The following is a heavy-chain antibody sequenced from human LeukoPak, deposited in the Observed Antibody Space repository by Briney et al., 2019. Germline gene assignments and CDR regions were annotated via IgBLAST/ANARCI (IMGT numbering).Heavy chain of an antibody. J-gene: IGHJ4*02. D-gene: IGHD2-21*02. V-gene: IGHV3-23*01. CDR1: EFTFSNYA. CDR2: ISGSGGGT. Sequence: TGGSLRLSCAASEFTFSNYAMKWVRQAPGKGLEWVSAISGSGGGTYYADSVKGRFTISRDNSKNTLSLQMNSLRAEDTAVYFCVASSCGGDCYSGLDNWGQGTLVTVS. CDR3: VASSCGGDCYSGLDN.